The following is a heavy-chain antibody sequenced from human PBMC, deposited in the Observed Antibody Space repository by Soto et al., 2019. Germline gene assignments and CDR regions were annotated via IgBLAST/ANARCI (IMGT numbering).Heavy chain of an antibody. V-gene: IGHV3-30-3*01. CDR1: GFSFSSYA. CDR2: ISYDGSNK. Sequence: GGSLRLSCAASGFSFSSYAMHWVRQAPGKGLEWVAVISYDGSNKYHADSVKGRFTISRDNSKNTVYLQMNSLRADDTALYYCARDTSGWYPSFVDYWGRGTLVTVSS. D-gene: IGHD6-19*01. CDR3: ARDTSGWYPSFVDY. J-gene: IGHJ4*02.